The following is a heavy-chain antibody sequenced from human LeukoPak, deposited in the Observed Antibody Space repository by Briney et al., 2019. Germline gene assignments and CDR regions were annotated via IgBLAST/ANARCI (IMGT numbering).Heavy chain of an antibody. CDR1: GFTFSDYY. CDR2: ISSSGSTI. V-gene: IGHV3-11*01. CDR3: ARDSGAYYYGSGTQGSDAFDI. D-gene: IGHD3-10*01. Sequence: GGSLRLSCAASGFTFSDYYMSWIRQAPGKGLEWVSYISSSGSTIYYADSVKGRFTISRDNAKNSLYLQMNSLRAEDTAVYYCARDSGAYYYGSGTQGSDAFDIWGQGTTVTVSS. J-gene: IGHJ3*02.